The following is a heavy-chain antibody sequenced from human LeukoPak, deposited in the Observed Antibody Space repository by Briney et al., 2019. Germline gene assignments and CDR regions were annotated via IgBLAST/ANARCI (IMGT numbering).Heavy chain of an antibody. CDR3: ARGRRGYPAVTNWFDP. Sequence: SGTLSLTRAVYGVSFSGDYWSWIRQPPGKGLEWSVEINHSGSTDYSPSLKSRVTISVDTSKNQFSLKLSSVTAADTAVYYCARGRRGYPAVTNWFDPWGQGTLVTVSS. J-gene: IGHJ5*02. D-gene: IGHD3-3*01. CDR1: GVSFSGDY. CDR2: INHSGST. V-gene: IGHV4-34*01.